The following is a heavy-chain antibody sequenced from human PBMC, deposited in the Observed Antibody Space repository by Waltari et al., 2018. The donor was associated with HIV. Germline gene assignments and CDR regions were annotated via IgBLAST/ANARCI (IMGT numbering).Heavy chain of an antibody. D-gene: IGHD6-13*01. CDR2: IKDKPNDEAV. Sequence: EVQLVESGGGLVKPGDSLILSCAASGFIFSDAWMIWVRQAPGTVLQWVGRIKDKPNDEAVDYGAAVEGRVTISRDDSKNMVYLQMRSLTIEDTAVYFCSTWQVGSSWGQGTLVTVSS. CDR1: GFIFSDAW. CDR3: STWQVGSS. J-gene: IGHJ4*02. V-gene: IGHV3-15*01.